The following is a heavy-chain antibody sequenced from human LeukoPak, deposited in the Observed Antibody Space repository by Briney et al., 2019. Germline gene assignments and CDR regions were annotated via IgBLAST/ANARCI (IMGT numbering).Heavy chain of an antibody. CDR1: GFTFSSYS. Sequence: GGSLRLSCAASGFTFSSYSMNWVRQAPGKGLEWVSSISSSSSYIYYADSVKGRFTISRDNAKNSLYLQMNSLRAEDTAVYYCATTERRSDAFDIWGQGTMVTVSS. CDR3: ATTERRSDAFDI. D-gene: IGHD1-1*01. CDR2: ISSSSSYI. J-gene: IGHJ3*02. V-gene: IGHV3-21*01.